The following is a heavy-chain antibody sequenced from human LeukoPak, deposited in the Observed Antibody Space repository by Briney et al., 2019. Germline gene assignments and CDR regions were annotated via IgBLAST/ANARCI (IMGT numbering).Heavy chain of an antibody. CDR2: IDSDGSTT. CDR1: GFTFSNYW. J-gene: IGHJ4*02. CDR3: LRDNYGVDY. D-gene: IGHD3-10*01. V-gene: IGHV3-74*01. Sequence: PGGSLRLSCAASGFTFSNYWMHWVRQAPGKGLVWVSEIDSDGSTTRYADSVKGRFTISRDNAKNTLYLQMNSLRAEDTAVYYCLRDNYGVDYWGQGTLVTASS.